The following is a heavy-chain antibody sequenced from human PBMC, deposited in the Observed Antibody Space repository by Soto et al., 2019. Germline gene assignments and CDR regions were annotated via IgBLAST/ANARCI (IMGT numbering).Heavy chain of an antibody. CDR2: IYYSGST. J-gene: IGHJ6*02. D-gene: IGHD1-20*01. V-gene: IGHV4-59*01. CDR3: ATQGLTGSFYRQSMDV. CDR1: GGSISSYY. Sequence: SETLSLTCTVSGGSISSYYWSWIRQPPGKGLEWIGYIYYSGSTNYNPSLKSRVTISVDTSKNQFSLKLSSVTAADTAVYYCATQGLTGSFYRQSMDVWGQGTTVTVS.